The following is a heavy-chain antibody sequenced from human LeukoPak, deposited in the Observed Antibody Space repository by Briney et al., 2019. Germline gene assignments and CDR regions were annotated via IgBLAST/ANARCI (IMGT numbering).Heavy chain of an antibody. Sequence: SETLSLTCAVYGGSFSGYYWSWIRQPPGKGLEWIGEINHSGSTNYNPSLKSRVTISVDTSKNQFSLKLSSVTAAGTAVYYCARDRYCSGGSCYSNHFDYWGQGTLVTVSS. J-gene: IGHJ4*02. CDR1: GGSFSGYY. D-gene: IGHD2-15*01. V-gene: IGHV4-34*01. CDR3: ARDRYCSGGSCYSNHFDY. CDR2: INHSGST.